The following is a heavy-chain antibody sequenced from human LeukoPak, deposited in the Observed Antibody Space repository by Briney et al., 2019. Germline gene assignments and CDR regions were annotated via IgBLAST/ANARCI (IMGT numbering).Heavy chain of an antibody. CDR2: ISSSSSYI. CDR3: ARVKDGDSYFDY. V-gene: IGHV3-21*01. D-gene: IGHD4-17*01. Sequence: GGSLRLSCAASGFTFSSYSMNWVRQAPGKGLEWVSSISSSSSYIYYADSVKGRFTISRDNAKNSLYLQMNSLRAEDTAVCYCARVKDGDSYFDYWGQGTLVTVSS. CDR1: GFTFSSYS. J-gene: IGHJ4*02.